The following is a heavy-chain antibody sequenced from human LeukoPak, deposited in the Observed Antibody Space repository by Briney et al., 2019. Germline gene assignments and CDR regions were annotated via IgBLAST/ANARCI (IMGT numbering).Heavy chain of an antibody. CDR1: GGSISSYY. V-gene: IGHV4-4*07. D-gene: IGHD6-13*01. Sequence: SETLSLTCTVSGGSISSYYWSWIRQPAGKGLEWIGRIYISGSTNYNPSLKSRVTMSVDTSKNQFSLKLSSVTAADTAVYYCARDRGTGYSSSWPDYWGQGTLVTVSS. CDR3: ARDRGTGYSSSWPDY. CDR2: IYISGST. J-gene: IGHJ4*02.